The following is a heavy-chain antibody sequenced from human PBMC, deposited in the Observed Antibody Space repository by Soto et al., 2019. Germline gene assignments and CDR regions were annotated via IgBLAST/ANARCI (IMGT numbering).Heavy chain of an antibody. CDR3: ARYSGDYAVVY. CDR2: IKQDGSDK. V-gene: IGHV3-7*04. D-gene: IGHD1-26*01. Sequence: EVQLVGSGGGLVQPGESLRLSCAASGFTFSNDWMSWVRQAPGKGLEWVANIKQDGSDKKYVDSVRGRFTISRDNAKNSLYLQMNSLRAEDTAVYYCARYSGDYAVVYWGQGTLVTVSS. CDR1: GFTFSNDW. J-gene: IGHJ4*02.